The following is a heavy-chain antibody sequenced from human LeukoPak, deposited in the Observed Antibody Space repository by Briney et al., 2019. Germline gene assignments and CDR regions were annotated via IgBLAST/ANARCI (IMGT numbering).Heavy chain of an antibody. J-gene: IGHJ5*02. CDR3: AKGHRYSSGWYWSHWFDP. CDR1: GFTFSSYG. CDR2: ISYDGINK. V-gene: IGHV3-30*18. Sequence: AGGSLRLSCAASGFTFSSYGMHWVRQAPGKGLEWVAVISYDGINKYYADSVKGRFTISRDNSKNTLYLQMNSLRVEDTAVYYCAKGHRYSSGWYWSHWFDPWGQGTLVTVSS. D-gene: IGHD6-19*01.